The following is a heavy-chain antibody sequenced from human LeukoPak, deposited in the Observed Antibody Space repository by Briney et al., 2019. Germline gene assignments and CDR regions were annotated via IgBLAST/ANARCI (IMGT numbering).Heavy chain of an antibody. V-gene: IGHV3-23*01. Sequence: GGSLRLSCGASGFTFSSYAMSWVRQAAGKGLEWVSAISGSGGSTYYADSVKGRFTIYRDNSKNTLYLQMNSLRAEDTAVYYCAKDGAYGCSGGSCYSDYWGQGTLVTVSS. CDR2: ISGSGGST. J-gene: IGHJ4*02. CDR1: GFTFSSYA. CDR3: AKDGAYGCSGGSCYSDY. D-gene: IGHD2-15*01.